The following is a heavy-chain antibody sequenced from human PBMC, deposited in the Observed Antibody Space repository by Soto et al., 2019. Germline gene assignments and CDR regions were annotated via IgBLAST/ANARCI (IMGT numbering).Heavy chain of an antibody. J-gene: IGHJ4*02. D-gene: IGHD3-10*01. Sequence: GSLRLSCAASGFTFSSYSMNWVRQAPGKGLEWVPYSSSSSSTIYYADSVKGRFTSSRDNAKNSLYLQMNSLRAEDTAVYYCARTNYYGSPGDFDYWGQGTLVTGSS. CDR1: GFTFSSYS. CDR3: ARTNYYGSPGDFDY. CDR2: SSSSSSTI. V-gene: IGHV3-48*01.